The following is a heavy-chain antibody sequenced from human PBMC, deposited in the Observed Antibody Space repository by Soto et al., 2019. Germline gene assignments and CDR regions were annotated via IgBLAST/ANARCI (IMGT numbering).Heavy chain of an antibody. D-gene: IGHD1-26*01. J-gene: IGHJ4*02. Sequence: LETLSLTCTVSGASIRSYYWSWIRQPPGKGLEWIGFIYYSGSTNYNPSLKSRVTISVDTSKNQFSLRVSSVTAADTAVYYCARDQNGSPHFDYWGQGTLVTVSS. CDR3: ARDQNGSPHFDY. CDR1: GASIRSYY. CDR2: IYYSGST. V-gene: IGHV4-59*01.